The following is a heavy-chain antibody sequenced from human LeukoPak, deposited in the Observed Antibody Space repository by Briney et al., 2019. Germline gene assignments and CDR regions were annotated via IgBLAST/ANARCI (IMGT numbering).Heavy chain of an antibody. CDR2: ISDSGNT. Sequence: GGSLRLSCAASGFTFSTYAMSWVRQAPGKGLEWLSIISDSGNTYYADSVKGRFTISRDNSKNTLYLQMNSLRAEDTAVYYCAKDLPHGYYGSGSYYGSWGQGTLVTVSS. D-gene: IGHD3-10*01. V-gene: IGHV3-23*01. CDR3: AKDLPHGYYGSGSYYGS. CDR1: GFTFSTYA. J-gene: IGHJ5*02.